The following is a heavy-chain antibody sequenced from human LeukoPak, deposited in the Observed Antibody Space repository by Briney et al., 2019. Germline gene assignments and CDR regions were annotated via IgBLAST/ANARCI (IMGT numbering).Heavy chain of an antibody. D-gene: IGHD2-2*01. CDR2: ISSSSSYI. CDR1: GFTFSSYA. V-gene: IGHV3-21*01. Sequence: GGSLRLSCAASGFTFSSYAMSWVHQAPGKGLEWVSSISSSSSYIYYADSVKGRFTISRDNAKNSLYLQMNSLKAEDTAVYYCARGLLSCSSTSCYVDYWGQGTLVTVSS. CDR3: ARGLLSCSSTSCYVDY. J-gene: IGHJ4*02.